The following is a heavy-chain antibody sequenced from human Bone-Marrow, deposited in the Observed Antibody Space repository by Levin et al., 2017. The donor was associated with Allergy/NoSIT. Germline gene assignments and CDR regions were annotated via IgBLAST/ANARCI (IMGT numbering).Heavy chain of an antibody. J-gene: IGHJ4*02. CDR2: ISSDENNK. CDR1: GFKFSSFG. D-gene: IGHD3-22*01. Sequence: SCAASGFKFSSFGIHWVRQAPGKGLDWVAVISSDENNKFYSDSVRGRFTISRDNAKNTVYLQMHSLRADDTAVYYCAKDSYYDSSGSLDYWGQGTLVTVSS. V-gene: IGHV3-30*18. CDR3: AKDSYYDSSGSLDY.